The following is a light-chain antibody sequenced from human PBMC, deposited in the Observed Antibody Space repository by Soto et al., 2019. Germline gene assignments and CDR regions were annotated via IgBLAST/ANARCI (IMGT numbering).Light chain of an antibody. J-gene: IGKJ5*01. CDR1: QSIISY. CDR2: AAS. CDR3: QQSYSTPQGT. V-gene: IGKV1-39*01. Sequence: DIQMTQSPSSLSASVGDRVTITCRASQSIISYLNWYQQKPGKAPKLLIYAASSLQSGIPSRFSGSGSGTDFTLTISSLQPEDFASYYCQQSYSTPQGTFGQGTRLEIK.